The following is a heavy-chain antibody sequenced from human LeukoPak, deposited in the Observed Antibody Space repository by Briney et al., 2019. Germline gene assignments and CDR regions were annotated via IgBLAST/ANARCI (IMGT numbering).Heavy chain of an antibody. Sequence: GGSLRLSCAASGFTVSSNYMSWVRQAPGKGLEWVSAISGSGGSTYYADSVKGRFTISRDNSKNTLYLQMNSLRAEDTAVYYCAKILIFSDSSGYYWDDAFDIWGQGTMVTVSS. D-gene: IGHD3-22*01. V-gene: IGHV3-23*01. J-gene: IGHJ3*02. CDR1: GFTVSSNY. CDR2: ISGSGGST. CDR3: AKILIFSDSSGYYWDDAFDI.